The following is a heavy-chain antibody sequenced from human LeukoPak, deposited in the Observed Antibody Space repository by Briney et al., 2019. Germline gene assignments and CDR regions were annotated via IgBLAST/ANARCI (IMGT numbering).Heavy chain of an antibody. CDR3: ARDSSAEKGQQLAN. D-gene: IGHD6-13*01. V-gene: IGHV4-4*02. Sequence: SETLSLTCGVSGGSISNTNWWTWFRQPPGKGLEWIGEVNLQGSTNYNPSLKSRVAISVDKSENHISLKPTSVTAADTAVYYCARDSSAEKGQQLANWGQGTLVTVSS. J-gene: IGHJ4*02. CDR1: GGSISNTNW. CDR2: VNLQGST.